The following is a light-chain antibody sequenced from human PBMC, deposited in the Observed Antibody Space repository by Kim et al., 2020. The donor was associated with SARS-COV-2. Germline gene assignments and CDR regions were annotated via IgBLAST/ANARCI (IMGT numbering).Light chain of an antibody. CDR2: AAS. CDR3: QKYDSAPWT. CDR1: RAISHY. J-gene: IGKJ1*01. Sequence: ASVGDGVTITCRASRAISHYLAWYQQKPGRAPKVLVYAASTLQSGVPSRFSGTRSGTDFTLTISSLQPEDVGTYYCQKYDSAPWTFGQGTKVDIK. V-gene: IGKV1-27*01.